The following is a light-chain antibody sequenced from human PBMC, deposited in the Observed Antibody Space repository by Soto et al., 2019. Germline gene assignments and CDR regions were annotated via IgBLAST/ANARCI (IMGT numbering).Light chain of an antibody. CDR1: QSVSSNY. V-gene: IGKV3-20*01. CDR3: QQYGSSPPT. J-gene: IGKJ2*01. Sequence: EIVLTQSPGTLCLSPGERVSLSCRASQSVSSNYLAWYQQKLGQAPRLLIYAASSRATGVPDRFSGSGSGTGFTLTITRLQPEDFAVYSCQQYGSSPPTFGRGTKLEIK. CDR2: AAS.